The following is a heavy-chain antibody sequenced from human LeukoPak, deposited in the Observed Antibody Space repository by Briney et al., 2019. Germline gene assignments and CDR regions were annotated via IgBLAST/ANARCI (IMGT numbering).Heavy chain of an antibody. CDR3: AKDSVTGDSEYFQH. Sequence: GGSLRLSCAASGFTFSSYGMHWVRQAPGKGLEWVAFIRYDGSNKYYADSVKGRFTISRDNSKDTLYLQMNSLRAEDTAVYYCAKDSVTGDSEYFQHWGQGTLVTVSS. CDR2: IRYDGSNK. J-gene: IGHJ1*01. CDR1: GFTFSSYG. D-gene: IGHD2-21*02. V-gene: IGHV3-30*02.